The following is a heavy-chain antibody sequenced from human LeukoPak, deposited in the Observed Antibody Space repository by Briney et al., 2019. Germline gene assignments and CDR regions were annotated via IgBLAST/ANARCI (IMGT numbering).Heavy chain of an antibody. CDR3: AKGPGNYVGWFDP. J-gene: IGHJ5*02. Sequence: GGSLRLSCAASGFTFSSYAMAWVRQAPGKGLEWVSAIGGSGDNTYYADSVKGRFPISRDNSKNTLYLQMNSLRAEDTAVYYCAKGPGNYVGWFDPWGQGTLVTVSS. CDR1: GFTFSSYA. D-gene: IGHD1-7*01. CDR2: IGGSGDNT. V-gene: IGHV3-23*01.